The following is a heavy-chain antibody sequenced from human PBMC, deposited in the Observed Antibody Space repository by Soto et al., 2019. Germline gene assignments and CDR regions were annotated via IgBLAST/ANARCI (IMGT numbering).Heavy chain of an antibody. V-gene: IGHV1-18*01. CDR1: GYTFTRYG. CDR3: ARVARIDSVIAAGH. D-gene: IGHD2-15*01. CDR2: INADNGYT. Sequence: QVQLVQSGVGVKKPGASVKVSCKASGYTFTRYGISWVRQAPGQGLEWMGWINADNGYTNHAQKFQDRVIMTTDTSTSTAYMELTSLTSDATAVYYCARVARIDSVIAAGHWGQGTLVTVSS. J-gene: IGHJ4*02.